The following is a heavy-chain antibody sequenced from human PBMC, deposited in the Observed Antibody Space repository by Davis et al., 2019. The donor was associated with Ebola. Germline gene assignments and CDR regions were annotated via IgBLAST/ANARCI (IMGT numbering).Heavy chain of an antibody. CDR2: ISYDGSNK. D-gene: IGHD4-17*01. CDR3: ARVGYGDYWRWFDP. Sequence: PSETLSLTCAASGFTFSSYAMHWFRQAPGKGLEWVAVISYDGSNKYYAYPVKGRFTISRDNAKNTLYLQMNSLRAEDTAVYYRARVGYGDYWRWFDPWGQGTLVTVSS. J-gene: IGHJ5*02. V-gene: IGHV3-30*04. CDR1: GFTFSSYA.